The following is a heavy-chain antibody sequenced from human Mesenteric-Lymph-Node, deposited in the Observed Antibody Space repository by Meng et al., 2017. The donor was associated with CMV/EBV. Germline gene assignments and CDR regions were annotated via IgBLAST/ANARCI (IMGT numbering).Heavy chain of an antibody. Sequence: GGSLRLSCAASGFTFDDYVMHWVRQAPGKGLEWVSSISWNSGDIGYADSVKGRFTISRDNAKKSLFLQMSSLRAEDTAVYYCATGLGYCSSTSCYTRDYWGQGTLVTVSS. D-gene: IGHD2-2*02. CDR1: GFTFDDYV. V-gene: IGHV3-9*01. J-gene: IGHJ4*02. CDR3: ATGLGYCSSTSCYTRDY. CDR2: ISWNSGDI.